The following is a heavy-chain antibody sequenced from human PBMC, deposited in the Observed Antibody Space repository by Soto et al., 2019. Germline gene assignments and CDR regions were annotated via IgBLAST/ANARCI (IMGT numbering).Heavy chain of an antibody. V-gene: IGHV3-64D*06. CDR1: GFTFSRYA. J-gene: IGHJ4*02. CDR3: VKEHLTGPSGY. CDR2: ISSNGGST. Sequence: GGSLRLSCSASGFTFSRYAMHGVRQAPGKGLEYVSAISSNGGSTYYADSVKGRFTISRDNSKNTLYLQMSSLRAEDTAVYYCVKEHLTGPSGYWGQGTLVTVS. D-gene: IGHD1-20*01.